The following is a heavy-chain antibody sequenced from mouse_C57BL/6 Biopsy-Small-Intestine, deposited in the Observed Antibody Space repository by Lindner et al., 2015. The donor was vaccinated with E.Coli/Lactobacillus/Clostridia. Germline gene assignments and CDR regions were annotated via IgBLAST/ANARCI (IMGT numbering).Heavy chain of an antibody. CDR3: AKDYCGSSYDY. Sequence: VQLQESGGGLVKPGGSLKLSCAASGFTFSDYGMHWVRQAPEKGLEWVAYISSGSSTIYYADTVKGRFTISRDNAKNTLFLQMTNLRSEDTAMYYCAKDYCGSSYDYWGQGTTLTVSS. V-gene: IGHV5-17*01. CDR2: ISSGSSTI. CDR1: GFTFSDYG. D-gene: IGHD1-1*01. J-gene: IGHJ2*01.